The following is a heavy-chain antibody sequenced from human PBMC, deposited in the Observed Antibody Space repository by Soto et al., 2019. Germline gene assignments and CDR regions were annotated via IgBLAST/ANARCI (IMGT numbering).Heavy chain of an antibody. CDR1: GFTSSSYA. J-gene: IGHJ5*02. CDR3: AKGRDIVVVPGWFDP. Sequence: GGSLRLSCAASGFTSSSYAMSWVRQAPGKGLEWVSAISGSGGSTYYADSVKGRFTISRDNSKNTLYLQMNSLRAEDTAVYYCAKGRDIVVVPGWFDPWGQGTLVTVSS. V-gene: IGHV3-23*01. CDR2: ISGSGGST. D-gene: IGHD2-2*01.